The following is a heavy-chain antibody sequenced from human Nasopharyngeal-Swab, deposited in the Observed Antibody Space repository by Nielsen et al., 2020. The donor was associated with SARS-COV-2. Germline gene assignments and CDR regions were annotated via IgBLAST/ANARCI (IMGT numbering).Heavy chain of an antibody. J-gene: IGHJ4*02. D-gene: IGHD3-22*01. CDR1: GGSISSYY. V-gene: IGHV4-59*13. CDR3: ARDRKAYYDSSGFDY. CDR2: SYYSGST. Sequence: SETLSLTCTVSGGSISSYYWSWIRQPPGKGLEWIGDSYYSGSTNYNPSLKSRVTISVDTSKNQFSLKLSSVTAADTAVYYCARDRKAYYDSSGFDYWGQGTLVTVSS.